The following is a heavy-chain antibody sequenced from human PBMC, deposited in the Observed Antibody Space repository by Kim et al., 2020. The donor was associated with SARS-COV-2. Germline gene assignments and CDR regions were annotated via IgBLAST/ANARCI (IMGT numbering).Heavy chain of an antibody. Sequence: ASVKVSCKASGYTFTSYGISWVRQAPGQGLEWMGWISAYNGNTNYAQKLQGRVTMTTDTSTSTAYMELRSLRSDDTAVYYCATYGYSSSDYYYGMDVWGQGTTVTVSS. CDR3: ATYGYSSSDYYYGMDV. V-gene: IGHV1-18*04. CDR1: GYTFTSYG. J-gene: IGHJ6*02. CDR2: ISAYNGNT. D-gene: IGHD6-6*01.